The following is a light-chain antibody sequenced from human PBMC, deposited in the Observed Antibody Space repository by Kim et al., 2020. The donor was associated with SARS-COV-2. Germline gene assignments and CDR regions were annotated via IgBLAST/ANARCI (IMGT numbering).Light chain of an antibody. CDR3: QQYNSYPYT. CDR1: QSISSW. J-gene: IGKJ2*01. V-gene: IGKV1-5*01. CDR2: DAS. Sequence: SASVGARVTTTCRASQSISSWLAWYQQKPGKAPKLLIYDASSLESGVPSRFSGSGSGTEFTLTISSLQPDDFATYYCQQYNSYPYTFGQGTKLEI.